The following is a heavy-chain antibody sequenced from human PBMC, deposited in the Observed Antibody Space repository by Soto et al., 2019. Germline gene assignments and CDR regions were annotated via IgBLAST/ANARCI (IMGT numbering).Heavy chain of an antibody. D-gene: IGHD3-22*01. CDR3: ASGDATKIVVTTYYAMDV. CDR2: IIPVFGTP. Sequence: QVQLVQSGAEVKKPGSSVKVSCKASGGSLSNYGISWVRQAPGQGREWMGAIIPVFGTPNYAQKFQDRVTITADESTTTVYMEVRSLTSEDTAVYYCASGDATKIVVTTYYAMDVWGQGTTVTVSS. J-gene: IGHJ6*02. CDR1: GGSLSNYG. V-gene: IGHV1-69*12.